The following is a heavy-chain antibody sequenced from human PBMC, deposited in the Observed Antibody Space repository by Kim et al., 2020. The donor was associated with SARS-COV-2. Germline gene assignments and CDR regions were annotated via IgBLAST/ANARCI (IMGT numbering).Heavy chain of an antibody. CDR2: INTNTGNP. V-gene: IGHV7-4-1*02. J-gene: IGHJ5*02. CDR1: GYTFTSYA. CDR3: ARRGPMVRGVCFDP. Sequence: ASVKVSCKASGYTFTSYAMNWVRQAPGQGLEWMGWINTNTGNPTYAQGFTGRFVFSLDTSVSTAYLQISSLKAEDTAVYYCARRGPMVRGVCFDPWGQGTLVTVSS. D-gene: IGHD3-10*01.